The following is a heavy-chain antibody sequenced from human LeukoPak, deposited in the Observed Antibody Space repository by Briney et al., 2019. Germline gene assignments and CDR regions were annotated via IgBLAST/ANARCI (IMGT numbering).Heavy chain of an antibody. CDR1: GFSFSRYS. CDR3: ARGMTTTYYYYYYGMDV. CDR2: ISYDSSYI. D-gene: IGHD1-26*01. V-gene: IGHV3-21*01. Sequence: PGGSLRLSCAASGFSFSRYSMNCVRQGPGKGLEWVSSISYDSSYIYYADSVKGRFTISRDNAKNALYLQMNSLRAEDTAVYHCARGMTTTYYYYYYGMDVWGQGTTVTVSS. J-gene: IGHJ6*02.